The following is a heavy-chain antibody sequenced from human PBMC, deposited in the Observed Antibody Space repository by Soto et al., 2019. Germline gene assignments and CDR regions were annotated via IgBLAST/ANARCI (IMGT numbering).Heavy chain of an antibody. J-gene: IGHJ4*02. CDR1: GFTFKSHE. CDR2: ISSSGRSV. Sequence: EVQLVESGGGLVQPGGSLRLSCAASGFTFKSHEMNWVRQAPGKGLEWISYISSSGRSVYYADSVKGRFTISRDNAKNSLSLQMNILRAEDTAVYYCARGGYYSTDYWGQGTLVTVSS. CDR3: ARGGYYSTDY. V-gene: IGHV3-48*03. D-gene: IGHD3-16*01.